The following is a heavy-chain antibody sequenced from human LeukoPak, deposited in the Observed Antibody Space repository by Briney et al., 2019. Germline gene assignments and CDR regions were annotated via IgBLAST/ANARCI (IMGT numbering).Heavy chain of an antibody. CDR1: AFTFSSYA. Sequence: GGSLRLSCARSAFTFSSYAMSWVRQAPGKGLEWVSAISGSGGSTYYADSVKGRFTISRDNSKNTLYLQMNSLRAKDTAVYYCAKDVDSGSYLDYWGQGTLVTVSS. V-gene: IGHV3-23*01. D-gene: IGHD1-26*01. CDR2: ISGSGGST. J-gene: IGHJ4*02. CDR3: AKDVDSGSYLDY.